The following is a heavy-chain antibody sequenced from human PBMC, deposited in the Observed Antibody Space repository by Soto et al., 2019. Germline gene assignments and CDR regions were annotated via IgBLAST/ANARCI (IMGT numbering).Heavy chain of an antibody. Sequence: ASVKVSCKASGYTFTDYRMIWVRQAPGQGLEWMGIINPSGGSTNYAPNFQGRVTLTRDSFTSTVYMELSNLRSEDTAVYYCARPAGRLENWFDPWGQGTLVTVSS. J-gene: IGHJ5*02. CDR2: INPSGGST. V-gene: IGHV1-46*01. CDR1: GYTFTDYR. CDR3: ARPAGRLENWFDP. D-gene: IGHD6-6*01.